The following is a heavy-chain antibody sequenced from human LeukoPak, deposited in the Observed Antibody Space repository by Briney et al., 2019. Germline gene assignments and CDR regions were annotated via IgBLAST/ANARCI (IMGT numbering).Heavy chain of an antibody. CDR1: GFTFSSYG. D-gene: IGHD3-10*01. Sequence: PGSSLRCSCASYGFTFSSYGRHWLGQARVNGLEWVAVISHDGSDSHYADSVKGRFTISRDNSKNTVYLQMSSLRPEDTAVYFCAKELYFGSGSYPDYWGQGTLVRVSS. J-gene: IGHJ4*02. CDR2: ISHDGSDS. CDR3: AKELYFGSGSYPDY. V-gene: IGHV3-30*18.